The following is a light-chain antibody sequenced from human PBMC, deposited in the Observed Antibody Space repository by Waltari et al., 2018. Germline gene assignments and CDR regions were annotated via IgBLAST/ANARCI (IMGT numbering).Light chain of an antibody. CDR2: WAS. Sequence: DIVMTQSPDSLAVSLCERAGITCKSSQSVFHTNDKNYLAWYQQKPGQPPKLLIYWASTRDSGVPDRFSGSGSGTDFTLAISSLQPEDVAVYVCQQYYSSPNTFGQGTKVEIK. V-gene: IGKV4-1*01. CDR1: QSVFHTNDKNY. J-gene: IGKJ2*01. CDR3: QQYYSSPNT.